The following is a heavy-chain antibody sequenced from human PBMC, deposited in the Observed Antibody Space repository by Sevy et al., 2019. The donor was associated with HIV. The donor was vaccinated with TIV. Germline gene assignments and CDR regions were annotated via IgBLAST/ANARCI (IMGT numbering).Heavy chain of an antibody. V-gene: IGHV4-38-2*02. D-gene: IGHD6-13*01. Sequence: SETLSLTCAVSGYSISSGYYWGWIRQPPGKGLEWIGSIYHSGSTYYNPSLKSRVTISVDTSKNQCSLKLSSVTAADTAVYYCARDRRGKYSSSWFHFDYSGQGTLVTVSS. CDR1: GYSISSGYY. J-gene: IGHJ4*02. CDR2: IYHSGST. CDR3: ARDRRGKYSSSWFHFDY.